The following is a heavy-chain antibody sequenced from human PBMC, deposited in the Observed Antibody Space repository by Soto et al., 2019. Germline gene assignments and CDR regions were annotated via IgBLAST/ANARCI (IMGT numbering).Heavy chain of an antibody. J-gene: IGHJ5*02. D-gene: IGHD4-17*01. Sequence: QVQLQESGPGLVKPSQTLSLTCTVSGGSISSGGYYWSWIRQHPGKGLEWIGYIYYSGSTYYNPSLKCRVTISVDTSKNQFSLKLSSVTAADTAVYYCARRDYGDYNNWFDPWGQGTLVTVSS. CDR1: GGSISSGGYY. V-gene: IGHV4-31*03. CDR3: ARRDYGDYNNWFDP. CDR2: IYYSGST.